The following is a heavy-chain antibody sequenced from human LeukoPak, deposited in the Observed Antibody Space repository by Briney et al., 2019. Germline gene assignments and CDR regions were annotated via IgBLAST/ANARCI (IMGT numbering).Heavy chain of an antibody. Sequence: GGSLRLSCAASGFTFSSYSMNWVRQAPGKGLEWVSSISSSSSYIYYADSVKGRFTISRDNAKNSLYLQMNSLRAEDTAVYYCARGRTYYDYVWGSYRSIYFDYWGQGTLVTVSS. J-gene: IGHJ4*02. V-gene: IGHV3-21*01. CDR2: ISSSSSYI. CDR3: ARGRTYYDYVWGSYRSIYFDY. D-gene: IGHD3-16*02. CDR1: GFTFSSYS.